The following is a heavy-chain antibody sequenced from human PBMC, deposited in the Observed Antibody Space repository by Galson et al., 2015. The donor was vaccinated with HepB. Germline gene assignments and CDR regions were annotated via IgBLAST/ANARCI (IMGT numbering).Heavy chain of an antibody. V-gene: IGHV3-74*01. J-gene: IGHJ3*02. CDR1: GFSFSNYA. D-gene: IGHD3-10*01. CDR2: INSDGSST. CDR3: AGGETLWFGVGDAFEI. Sequence: SLRLSCAASGFSFSNYAMSWVRQAPGKGLVWVSRINSDGSSTSYADSVKGRFTISRDNAKNTLYLQMNSLRAEDTAVYYCAGGETLWFGVGDAFEIWGQGTMVSVSS.